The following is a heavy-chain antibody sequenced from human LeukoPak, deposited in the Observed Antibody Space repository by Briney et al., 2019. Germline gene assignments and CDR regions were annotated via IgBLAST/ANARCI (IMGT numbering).Heavy chain of an antibody. CDR3: AREGRYYYDSSGYSSWFDP. D-gene: IGHD3-22*01. CDR1: GGSFSSYY. J-gene: IGHJ5*02. CDR2: IYYSGTT. Sequence: SSETLSLTCTVSGGSFSSYYWSWIRQPPGKGLEWIGYIYYSGTTKYNPSLKSRVTISVDTSKNQFSLKLSSVTAADTAVYYCAREGRYYYDSSGYSSWFDPWGQGTLVTVSS. V-gene: IGHV4-59*12.